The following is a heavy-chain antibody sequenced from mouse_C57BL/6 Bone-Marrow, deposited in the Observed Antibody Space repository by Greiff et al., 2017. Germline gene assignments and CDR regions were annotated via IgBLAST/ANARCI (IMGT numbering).Heavy chain of an antibody. Sequence: EVKVVESGGGLVKPGGSLKLSCAASGFTFSSYAMSWVRQTPEKRLEWVATISDGGSYTYYPDNVKGRFTISRDNARNTLYLQMSSLKSEDTAMYYCTRDGYYVGYWGQGTTLTVSS. D-gene: IGHD2-2*01. CDR1: GFTFSSYA. CDR2: ISDGGSYT. CDR3: TRDGYYVGY. V-gene: IGHV5-4*01. J-gene: IGHJ2*01.